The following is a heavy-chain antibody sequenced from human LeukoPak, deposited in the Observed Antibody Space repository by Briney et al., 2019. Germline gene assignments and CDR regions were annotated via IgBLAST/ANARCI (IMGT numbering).Heavy chain of an antibody. CDR1: GYTFTDYY. CDR2: INPKRGGT. Sequence: ASVKVSCKASGYTFTDYYIHWVRQAPGQGLEWMGWINPKRGGTNYAQKFEGRVTMTRDTSISTAYMELSGLRSDDTAVFYCARAKDEYYYDSSGYSYWSQGTLVTVSS. V-gene: IGHV1-2*02. D-gene: IGHD3-22*01. J-gene: IGHJ4*02. CDR3: ARAKDEYYYDSSGYSY.